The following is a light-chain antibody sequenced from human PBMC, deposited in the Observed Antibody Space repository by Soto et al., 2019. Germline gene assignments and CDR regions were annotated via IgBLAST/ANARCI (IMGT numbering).Light chain of an antibody. J-gene: IGKJ1*01. CDR2: DAS. CDR3: QQYGSSPWT. Sequence: EFVLTQSPGTLSLSPGERATLSCRASQTVRNNYLAWYQQKPGQAPRLLIYDASSRATGILARFSGSGSGTDFTLTISSLEPEDFAVYYCQQYGSSPWTFGQGTKVDIK. V-gene: IGKV3-20*01. CDR1: QTVRNNY.